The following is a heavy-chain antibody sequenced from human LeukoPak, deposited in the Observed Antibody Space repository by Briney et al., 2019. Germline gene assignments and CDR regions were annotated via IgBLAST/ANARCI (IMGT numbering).Heavy chain of an antibody. V-gene: IGHV1-18*04. CDR3: TSLKTDGYFDY. J-gene: IGHJ4*02. CDR2: ISAYNGNT. D-gene: IGHD5-24*01. CDR1: GYTFTGYY. Sequence: GASVKVSCKASGYTFTGYYMHWVRQAPGQGLEWMGWISAYNGNTNYAQKFRGRVTMTTDTSTSTAYMELRSLRSDDTAVYYCTSLKTDGYFDYWGQGTLVTVSS.